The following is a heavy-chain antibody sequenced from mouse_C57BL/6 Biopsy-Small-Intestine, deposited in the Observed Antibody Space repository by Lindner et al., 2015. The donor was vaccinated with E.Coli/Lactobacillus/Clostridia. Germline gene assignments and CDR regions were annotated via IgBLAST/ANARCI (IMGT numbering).Heavy chain of an antibody. CDR3: ARRPYDGYYMDY. V-gene: IGHV5-17*01. CDR2: ISSGSSTI. D-gene: IGHD2-3*01. CDR1: GFTFSDYG. Sequence: VQLQESGGGLVKPGGSRKLSCAASGFTFSDYGMYWVRQAPEKGLEWVAYISSGSSTIYYADTVKGRFTISRDNAKNTLFLQMTSLRSEDTAMYYCARRPYDGYYMDYWGQGTSVTVSS. J-gene: IGHJ4*01.